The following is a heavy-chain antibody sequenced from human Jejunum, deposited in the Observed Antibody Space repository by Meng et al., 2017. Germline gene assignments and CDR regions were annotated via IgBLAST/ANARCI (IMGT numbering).Heavy chain of an antibody. CDR1: GYIFTSYG. V-gene: IGHV1-18*01. J-gene: IGHJ4*02. CDR3: AREPGGQGAADY. CDR2: ISPYNGDT. D-gene: IGHD1-26*01. Sequence: QVQLVQSGIEVKKPGASVKLSCKASGYIFTSYGISWMRQAPGQRLEWLGWISPYNGDTDYAQRLQGRVTLTTDTSTTTAYMELRSLRSDDTAVYFCAREPGGQGAADYWGQGTLVTVSS.